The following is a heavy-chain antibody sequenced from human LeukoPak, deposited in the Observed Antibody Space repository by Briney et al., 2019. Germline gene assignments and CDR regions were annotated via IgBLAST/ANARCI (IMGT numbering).Heavy chain of an antibody. CDR3: AKQGCTRATCYDNC. D-gene: IGHD2-2*01. CDR1: GFTFSSYA. CDR2: ISGSGDTT. J-gene: IGHJ1*01. Sequence: GGSLRLSCAASGFTFSSYAMDWVRQASGKGLEWVSAISGSGDTTYYADSVKGRFTISRDNSKNTMYLQMSSLRAEDTAVYYCAKQGCTRATCYDNCWGQGTLVTVSS. V-gene: IGHV3-23*01.